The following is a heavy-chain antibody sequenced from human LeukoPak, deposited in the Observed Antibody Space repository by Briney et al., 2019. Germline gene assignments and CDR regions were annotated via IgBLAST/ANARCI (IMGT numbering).Heavy chain of an antibody. CDR3: ARDRDSSGYYEGSADC. J-gene: IGHJ4*02. D-gene: IGHD3-22*01. CDR1: GFTFSSYS. Sequence: GGSLRLSCAASGFTFSSYSMNWVRQAPGKGLEWVSSISSSSSYIYYADSVKGRFTISRDNAKNSLYLQMNSLRAEDTAVYYCARDRDSSGYYEGSADCWGQGTLVTVSS. V-gene: IGHV3-21*01. CDR2: ISSSSSYI.